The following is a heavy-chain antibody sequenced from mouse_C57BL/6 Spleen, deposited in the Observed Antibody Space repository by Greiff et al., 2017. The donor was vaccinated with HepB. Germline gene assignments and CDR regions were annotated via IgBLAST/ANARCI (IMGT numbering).Heavy chain of an antibody. CDR3: ARKGFIVTTSYYYAMDY. D-gene: IGHD2-5*01. J-gene: IGHJ4*01. CDR2: ILPGSGST. Sequence: QVQLKQSGAELMKPGASVKLSCKATDYTFTGYWIEWVKQRPGHGLEWIGEILPGSGSTNYNEKFKGKATFTADTSSNTAYMQLSSLTTEDSAIYYCARKGFIVTTSYYYAMDYWGQGTSVTVSS. V-gene: IGHV1-9*01. CDR1: DYTFTGYW.